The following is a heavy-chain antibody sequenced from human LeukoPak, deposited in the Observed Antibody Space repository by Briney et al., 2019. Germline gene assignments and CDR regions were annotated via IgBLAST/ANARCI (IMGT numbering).Heavy chain of an antibody. Sequence: SETLSLTCTVSGGSISSYYWSWIRQPPGKGLEWIGYIYYSGSTNYNPSLKSRVTISVDTSKNQFSLKLSSVTAADTAVYYCARAYDSSGYYHDAFDIWGQGTMVTVSS. CDR3: ARAYDSSGYYHDAFDI. CDR2: IYYSGST. CDR1: GGSISSYY. D-gene: IGHD3-22*01. J-gene: IGHJ3*02. V-gene: IGHV4-59*01.